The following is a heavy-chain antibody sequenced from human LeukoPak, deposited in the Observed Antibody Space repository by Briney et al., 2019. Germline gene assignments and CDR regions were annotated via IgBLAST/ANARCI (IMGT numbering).Heavy chain of an antibody. CDR3: ARGGALDY. J-gene: IGHJ4*02. CDR1: GFTFSGYT. V-gene: IGHV3-21*01. D-gene: IGHD1-26*01. CDR2: ISSSSSYT. Sequence: PGGSLRLSCAASGFTFSGYTMNWVRQALGKGLEWVSSISSSSSYTYYADSLRGRFTISRDNAKNSLYLQMSSLRAEDTAVYYCARGGALDYWGQGTLVTVSS.